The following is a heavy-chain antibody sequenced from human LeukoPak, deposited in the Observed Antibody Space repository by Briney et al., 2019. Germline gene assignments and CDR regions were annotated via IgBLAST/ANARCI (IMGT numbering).Heavy chain of an antibody. J-gene: IGHJ4*02. CDR2: ISSSGSTI. V-gene: IGHV3-11*04. CDR1: GFTFSDYY. D-gene: IGHD4-17*01. Sequence: GGSLRLSCAASGFTFSDYYMSWIRQAPGKGLEWASYISSSGSTIYYADSVKGRFTISRDNAKNSLYLQMNSLRAKDTAVYYCARDTTIGTVTPFDYWGQRTLVTVSS. CDR3: ARDTTIGTVTPFDY.